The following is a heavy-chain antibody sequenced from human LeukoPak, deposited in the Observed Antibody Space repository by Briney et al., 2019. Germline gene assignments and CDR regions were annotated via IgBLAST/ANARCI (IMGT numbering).Heavy chain of an antibody. CDR1: GGSFSGYY. CDR2: INHSGST. D-gene: IGHD3-16*01. V-gene: IGHV4-34*01. Sequence: PSETLSLTCAVYGGSFSGYYWSWIRQPPGKGLEWIGGINHSGSTNYNPSLKSRVTISVDTSKNQFSLKLSSVTAADTAVYYCARDGGTPRNYYYMDVWGKGTTVTISS. J-gene: IGHJ6*03. CDR3: ARDGGTPRNYYYMDV.